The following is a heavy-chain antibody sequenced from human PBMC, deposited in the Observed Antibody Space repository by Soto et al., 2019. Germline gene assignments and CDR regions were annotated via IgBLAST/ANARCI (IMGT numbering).Heavy chain of an antibody. CDR2: ISWHDAS. CDR3: AHRHVSIVVNGDNWFDP. Sequence: QITVKESGPTLVKPTQTLTLTCTFSGFSISTTGVGVGCLRQPPGKALEWLARISWHDASRYSPSLKSRLTTTKDTSQNQGVLTVTNMDPVDTATYYCAHRHVSIVVNGDNWFDPFGQVTLVTISS. D-gene: IGHD1-26*01. V-gene: IGHV2-5*01. CDR1: GFSISTTGVG. J-gene: IGHJ5*02.